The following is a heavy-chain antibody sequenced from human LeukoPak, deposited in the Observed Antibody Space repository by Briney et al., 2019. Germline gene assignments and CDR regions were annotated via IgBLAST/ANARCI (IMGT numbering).Heavy chain of an antibody. Sequence: SQTLSLTCTVSGGSLSSGDYYWSWIRQPPGTGLEWIGYIYYSGSTYYNPSLKSRVTISVDTSKNQFSLKLSSVTAADTAVYYCARGGEKRWYTYGMDVWGNGPTVTVSS. CDR2: IYYSGST. D-gene: IGHD5-24*01. CDR3: ARGGEKRWYTYGMDV. J-gene: IGHJ6*04. V-gene: IGHV4-30-4*01. CDR1: GGSLSSGDYY.